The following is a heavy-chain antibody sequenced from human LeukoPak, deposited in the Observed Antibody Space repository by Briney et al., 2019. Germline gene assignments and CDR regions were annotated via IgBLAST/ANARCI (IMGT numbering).Heavy chain of an antibody. Sequence: ASVKVSCKASGYIFTNYYMHWVRQAPGQGLEWMGISKVSGGRTEYAQKFQGRVTVTRDMSTSTVYMELNNLRSEDTAVYYCAREPPESYYFDNWGQGTLVTVSS. V-gene: IGHV1-46*01. J-gene: IGHJ4*02. CDR2: SKVSGGRT. CDR3: AREPPESYYFDN. CDR1: GYIFTNYY.